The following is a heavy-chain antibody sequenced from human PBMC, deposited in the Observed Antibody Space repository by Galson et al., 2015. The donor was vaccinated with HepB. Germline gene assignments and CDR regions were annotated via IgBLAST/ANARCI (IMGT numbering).Heavy chain of an antibody. V-gene: IGHV3-30-3*01. Sequence: SLRLSCAAPGFTFSSYAMHWVRQAPGKGLEWVAVISYDGSNKYYADSVKGRFTISRDNSKNTLYLQMNSLRAEDTAVYYCARDSTDGYNVRLDYWGQGTLVTVSS. CDR1: GFTFSSYA. CDR2: ISYDGSNK. D-gene: IGHD5-24*01. CDR3: ARDSTDGYNVRLDY. J-gene: IGHJ4*02.